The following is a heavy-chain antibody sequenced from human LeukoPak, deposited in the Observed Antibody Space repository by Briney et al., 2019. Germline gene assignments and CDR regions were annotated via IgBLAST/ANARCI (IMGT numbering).Heavy chain of an antibody. D-gene: IGHD4-17*01. CDR3: VRGGTTVTTSLNWFDP. CDR1: GGSFSGYY. Sequence: SETLSLTCAVYGGSFSGYYWSWIRQPPGKGLEWIGEINHSGSTNYNPSLKSRVTISVDTSKNQFSLKLSSVTAADTAVYYCVRGGTTVTTSLNWFDPWGQGTLVTVSS. J-gene: IGHJ5*02. V-gene: IGHV4-34*01. CDR2: INHSGST.